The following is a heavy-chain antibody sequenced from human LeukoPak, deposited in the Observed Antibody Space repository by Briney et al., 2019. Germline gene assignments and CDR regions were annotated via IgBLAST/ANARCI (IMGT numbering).Heavy chain of an antibody. V-gene: IGHV1-2*02. J-gene: IGHJ4*02. D-gene: IGHD3-3*01. CDR3: ARDIRPRVESFDY. Sequence: ASVKVSCKASGYTFTDYFLHWVRQAPGQGLEWMGWIGPNNGATNYAQKFQGKVTMTRDTSINTAYMEVSSLRSDDTAVYYCARDIRPRVESFDYWGQGTLVTVSS. CDR2: IGPNNGAT. CDR1: GYTFTDYF.